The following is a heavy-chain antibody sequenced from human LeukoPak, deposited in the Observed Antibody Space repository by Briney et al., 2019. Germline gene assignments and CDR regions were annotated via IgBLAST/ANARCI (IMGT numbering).Heavy chain of an antibody. Sequence: ASVKVSCKSSVYTFTRYRIHGVRPAPGQGLEWMGWISAYNCNTNYAQKLQGRVTMTTDTSTSTAYMELRSLRSDDTSVYYCAREGSGFDYWGQGTLVTVSS. CDR2: ISAYNCNT. J-gene: IGHJ4*02. CDR1: VYTFTRYR. CDR3: AREGSGFDY. V-gene: IGHV1-18*01. D-gene: IGHD6-19*01.